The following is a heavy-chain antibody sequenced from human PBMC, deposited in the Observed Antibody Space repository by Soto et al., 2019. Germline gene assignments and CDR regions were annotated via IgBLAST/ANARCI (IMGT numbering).Heavy chain of an antibody. CDR1: GGSISSGGYY. Sequence: SETLSLTCTVSGGSISSGGYYWSWIRQHPGKGLEWIGYIYYSGSTNYNPSLKSRVTISVDTSKNQFSLKLSSVTAADTAVYYCARSAAAGIRLFDYWGQGTLVTVSS. V-gene: IGHV4-61*08. D-gene: IGHD6-13*01. J-gene: IGHJ4*02. CDR2: IYYSGST. CDR3: ARSAAAGIRLFDY.